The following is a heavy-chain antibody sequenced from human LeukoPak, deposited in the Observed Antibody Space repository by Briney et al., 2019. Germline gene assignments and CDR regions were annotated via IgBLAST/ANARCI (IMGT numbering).Heavy chain of an antibody. D-gene: IGHD3-10*01. Sequence: PGGSLRLSCEASGFAFGSYAMHWVRQAPGRGLEWVAVISHDGDNTNSGESVKGRFTISRDNSKNTLYLQMNSLRAEDTAVYYCAKDLGTMVRGVIGDYWGQGTLVTVSS. CDR1: GFAFGSYA. V-gene: IGHV3-30-3*01. J-gene: IGHJ4*02. CDR3: AKDLGTMVRGVIGDY. CDR2: ISHDGDNT.